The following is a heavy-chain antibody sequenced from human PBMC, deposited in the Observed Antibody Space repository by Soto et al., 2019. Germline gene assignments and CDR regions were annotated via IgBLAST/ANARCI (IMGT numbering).Heavy chain of an antibody. CDR3: ATGRGGSGSLTPRVDF. CDR1: GFTFNNYA. D-gene: IGHD3-10*01. J-gene: IGHJ4*02. V-gene: IGHV3-23*01. Sequence: EVQLLESGGGLVQPGGSPRLSCAASGFTFNNYAMTWVRQAPGKGLEWVSAMSGGGDTTSHAYYVKGRFTVSRDCSKNELYLQMSSPRAEHTALYYCATGRGGSGSLTPRVDFWGQGTLVTVSS. CDR2: MSGGGDTT.